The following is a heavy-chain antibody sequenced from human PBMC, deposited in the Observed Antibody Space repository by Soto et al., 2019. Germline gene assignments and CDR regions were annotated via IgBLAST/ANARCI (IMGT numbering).Heavy chain of an antibody. V-gene: IGHV4-39*01. Sequence: SETLSLTCTVSGGSISSSSYYWGWIRQPPGKGLEWIGSIYYSGSTYYNPSLKSRVTISVDTSKNQFSLKLSSVTAADTAVYYCARGNRNLSNHPLFDYWGQGILVTVSS. J-gene: IGHJ4*02. CDR2: IYYSGST. CDR1: GGSISSSSYY. CDR3: ARGNRNLSNHPLFDY. D-gene: IGHD4-4*01.